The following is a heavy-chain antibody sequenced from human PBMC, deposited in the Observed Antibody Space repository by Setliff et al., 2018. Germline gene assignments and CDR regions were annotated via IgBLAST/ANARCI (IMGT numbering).Heavy chain of an antibody. J-gene: IGHJ4*02. V-gene: IGHV4-4*08. CDR2: IYSSGGT. CDR1: GGSISSSY. Sequence: PSETLSLTCGVSGGSISSSYWTWIRQPPGKGLEWIGYIYSSGGTNYNPSLKSRVTISVDMSKNQFSLKLSSVIAADTAVYYCARGVGSVSWTPRYWGRGILVTVSS. D-gene: IGHD6-19*01. CDR3: ARGVGSVSWTPRY.